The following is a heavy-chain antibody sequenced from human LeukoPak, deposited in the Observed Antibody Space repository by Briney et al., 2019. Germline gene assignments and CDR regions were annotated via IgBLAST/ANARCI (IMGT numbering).Heavy chain of an antibody. V-gene: IGHV4-34*01. CDR3: AGVAYCGGVCYSRTYYFDY. D-gene: IGHD2-21*02. J-gene: IGHJ4*02. CDR2: INHSGST. Sequence: PSGTLSLTCAVYGGSFSGYYWSGIRQPPGKGLEWIGEINHSGSTNYNPSLKSRVTISVDTSKNQFSLKLSSVTAADTAVYYCAGVAYCGGVCYSRTYYFDYWGQGTLVTVSS. CDR1: GGSFSGYY.